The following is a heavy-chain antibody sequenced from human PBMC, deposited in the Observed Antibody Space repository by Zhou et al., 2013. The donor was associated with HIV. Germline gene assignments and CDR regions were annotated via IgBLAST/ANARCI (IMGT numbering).Heavy chain of an antibody. Sequence: QVQLVQSGDEVKKPGASVKVSCKASGYTFTTYDINWVRQATGQGLEWMGWMNPNSGNTGYAQKFQGRVTMTRNTSISTAYMELSSLISDDTAVYYCARSASTSYSDSSGTWGQGTLVTVSS. CDR1: GYTFTTYD. D-gene: IGHD6-19*01. V-gene: IGHV1-8*01. CDR3: ARSASTSYSDSSGT. CDR2: MNPNSGNT. J-gene: IGHJ5*02.